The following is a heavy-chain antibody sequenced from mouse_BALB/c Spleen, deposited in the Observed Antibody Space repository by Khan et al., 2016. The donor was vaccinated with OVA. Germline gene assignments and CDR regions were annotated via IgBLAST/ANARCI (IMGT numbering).Heavy chain of an antibody. CDR1: GYTFTDYD. J-gene: IGHJ4*01. CDR3: SKIFDGNSYAKDY. V-gene: IGHV1-77*01. Sequence: QVQLQQSGPELVKPGASVKMSCKTSGYTFTDYDIRWVKQRTGQGLEWIGEIYPGSGSTYYNEKFKGKATLTADKSSNTAYMQLSSLTSEDSAVYFCSKIFDGNSYAKDYWGQGTAVTVSS. CDR2: IYPGSGST. D-gene: IGHD2-1*01.